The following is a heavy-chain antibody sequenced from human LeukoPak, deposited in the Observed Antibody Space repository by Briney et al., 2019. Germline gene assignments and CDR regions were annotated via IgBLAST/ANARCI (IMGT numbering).Heavy chain of an antibody. Sequence: PGGSLRLSCAASGFTFSGSAMHWVRQAPGKGREGVSYISSSGSTIYYADCVKGRFTISRDNAKNSLYLQMNSLRAEDTAVYYCAELGITMIGGVWGKGTTVTISS. CDR3: AELGITMIGGV. D-gene: IGHD3-10*02. CDR2: ISSSGSTI. J-gene: IGHJ6*04. CDR1: GFTFSGSA. V-gene: IGHV3-48*03.